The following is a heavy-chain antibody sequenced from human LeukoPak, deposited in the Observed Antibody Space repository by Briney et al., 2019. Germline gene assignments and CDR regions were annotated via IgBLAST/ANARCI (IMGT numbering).Heavy chain of an antibody. V-gene: IGHV4-59*12. CDR2: IYYSGRT. CDR1: GGSISSYY. Sequence: SETLSLTCTVSGGSISSYYWNWIRQPPGRGLEWIGYIYYSGRTNYNPSLKSRVTISLDTSKKQFSLRLSSVTAADTAVYYCARAKSYPYYFDYWGQGTLVTVSS. J-gene: IGHJ4*02. CDR3: ARAKSYPYYFDY. D-gene: IGHD1-26*01.